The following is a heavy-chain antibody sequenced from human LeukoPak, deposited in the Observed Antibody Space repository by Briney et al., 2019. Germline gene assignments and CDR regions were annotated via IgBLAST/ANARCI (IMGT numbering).Heavy chain of an antibody. CDR1: GGSISSGDYY. CDR2: IYYSGST. CDR3: SRENGAFSPFGY. V-gene: IGHV4-31*03. J-gene: IGHJ4*02. D-gene: IGHD2-8*01. Sequence: SQTLSLTCTVSGGSISSGDYYWSWIRQHPGKGLEWIGYIYYSGSTYYNPSLKSRVTISVDTSKNHLSLSLTSVTAADTAVYYCSRENGAFSPFGYWGQGTLVTVPS.